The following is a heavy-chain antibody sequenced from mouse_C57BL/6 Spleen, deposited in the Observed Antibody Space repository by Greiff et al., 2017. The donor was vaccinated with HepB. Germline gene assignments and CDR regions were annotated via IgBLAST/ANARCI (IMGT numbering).Heavy chain of an antibody. J-gene: IGHJ4*01. CDR2: INPSSGYT. CDR1: GYTFTSYW. Sequence: QVQLQQSGAELAKPGASVKLSCKASGYTFTSYWMHWVKQRPGQSLEWIGYINPSSGYTKYNQKFKDKATLTADKSSSTAYMQLSSLTYEDSAVYYCAKNPSLHIYYAMDYWGQGTSVTVSS. CDR3: AKNPSLHIYYAMDY. V-gene: IGHV1-7*01.